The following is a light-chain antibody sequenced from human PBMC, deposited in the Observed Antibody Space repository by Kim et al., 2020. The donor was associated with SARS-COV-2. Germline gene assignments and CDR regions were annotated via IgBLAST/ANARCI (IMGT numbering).Light chain of an antibody. CDR2: AAS. J-gene: IGKJ1*01. CDR1: QSVSNDF. CDR3: QQYCCSPWT. Sequence: SPGERAPLSRRASQSVSNDFLAWYQQKPAQAPRLLIYAASTRATVTPDRFSGSGSGTDFTRTISRLEPEDFAVYYCQQYCCSPWTFGQGTKVDIK. V-gene: IGKV3-20*01.